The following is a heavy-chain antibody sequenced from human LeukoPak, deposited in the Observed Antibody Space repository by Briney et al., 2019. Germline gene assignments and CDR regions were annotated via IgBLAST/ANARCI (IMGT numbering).Heavy chain of an antibody. V-gene: IGHV3-21*01. CDR3: ARDFLNAIDI. Sequence: PGGSLTLSCAASGFTFSSSTMTWVRQSPGKGLEWVSSISSSTYIYYADSVKGRFIISRDNAKNSLYLQMNSLRAEDTAVFYCARDFLNAIDIWGQGTMVTVSS. D-gene: IGHD2/OR15-2a*01. CDR1: GFTFSSST. CDR2: ISSSTYI. J-gene: IGHJ3*02.